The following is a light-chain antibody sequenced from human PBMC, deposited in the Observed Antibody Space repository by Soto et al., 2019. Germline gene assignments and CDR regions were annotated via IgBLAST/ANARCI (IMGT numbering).Light chain of an antibody. J-gene: IGLJ1*01. V-gene: IGLV1-40*01. Sequence: VLTQRPSVTGAPGQRVTISCIGATSDVHWYQHLPGTAPKLLIYGNNNRPSGVPDRFSGSRSGTSASLAITGLQAEDEADYYCQSFDSSLSALYVFGTGTKV. CDR2: GNN. CDR1: GATSD. CDR3: QSFDSSLSALYV.